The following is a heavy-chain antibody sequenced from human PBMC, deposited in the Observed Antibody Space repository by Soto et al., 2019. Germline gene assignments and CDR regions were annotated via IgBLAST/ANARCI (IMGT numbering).Heavy chain of an antibody. Sequence: PSETLSLTCAVYGGSFSGYYWSWIRQPPGKGLEWIGEINHTGSTNYNPSLESRVTMSVDASKNQFSLKLSSVTAADTAVYYCARGPRDSSPLYWGQGTLVTVSS. CDR3: ARGPRDSSPLY. CDR1: GGSFSGYY. J-gene: IGHJ4*02. D-gene: IGHD6-13*01. V-gene: IGHV4-34*01. CDR2: INHTGST.